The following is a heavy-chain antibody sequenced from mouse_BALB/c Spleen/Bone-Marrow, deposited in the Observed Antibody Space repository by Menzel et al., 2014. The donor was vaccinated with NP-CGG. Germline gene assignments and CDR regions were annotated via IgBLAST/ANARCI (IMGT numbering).Heavy chain of an antibody. V-gene: IGHV5-12-2*01. D-gene: IGHD2-14*01. CDR2: ISNGGGGT. Sequence: EVKLQESGGGLVQPGGSLKLSYAASGFTFSRYTMSWVRQTPEKRLEWVAYISNGGGGTYYPDTDTVKGRFTISRDNAKNTLYLQMSSLKSEGTAMYYCARHGVRREWYFDVWGAGTTVTVSS. CDR1: GFTFSRYT. J-gene: IGHJ1*01. CDR3: ARHGVRREWYFDV.